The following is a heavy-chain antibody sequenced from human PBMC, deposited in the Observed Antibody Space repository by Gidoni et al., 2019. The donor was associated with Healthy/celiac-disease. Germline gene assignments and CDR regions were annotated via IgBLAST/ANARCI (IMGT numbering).Heavy chain of an antibody. J-gene: IGHJ6*02. CDR1: GYTFTSYG. Sequence: QVQLVQSGAEVKKPGASVKVSCQASGYTFTSYGISWVRQAPGQGLEWMGWISAYNGNTNYAQKLQGRVTMTTDTSTSTAYMELRSLRSDDTAVYYCARDALGYCTGGVCYSYYYYYYGMDVWGQGTTVTVSS. D-gene: IGHD2-8*02. CDR3: ARDALGYCTGGVCYSYYYYYYGMDV. V-gene: IGHV1-18*01. CDR2: ISAYNGNT.